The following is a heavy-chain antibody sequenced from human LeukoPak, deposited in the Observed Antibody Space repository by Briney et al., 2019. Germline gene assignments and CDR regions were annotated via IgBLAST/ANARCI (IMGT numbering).Heavy chain of an antibody. Sequence: GGSLRLSCAASGFTFSSYAMHWVRQVPGKGLEWVAVISYDGSNKYYADSVKGRFTISRDNAKNSLYLQINSLRAEDTAVYYCARDYHYYYSGSYYDYWGQGSLVTVSS. CDR2: ISYDGSNK. CDR1: GFTFSSYA. J-gene: IGHJ4*02. D-gene: IGHD3-10*01. CDR3: ARDYHYYYSGSYYDY. V-gene: IGHV3-30*04.